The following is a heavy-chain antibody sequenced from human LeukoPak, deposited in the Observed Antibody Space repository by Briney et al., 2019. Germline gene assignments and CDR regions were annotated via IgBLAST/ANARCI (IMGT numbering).Heavy chain of an antibody. CDR3: ARVNTKDAFDI. J-gene: IGHJ3*02. CDR2: INHSGST. D-gene: IGHD2-8*01. V-gene: IGHV4-34*01. CDR1: GGSFSGYY. Sequence: SETLSLTCAVYGGSFSGYYWSWIRQPPGKGLEWIGEINHSGSTNYNPSLKSRVAISVDTSKNQFSLKLSSVTAADTAVYYCARVNTKDAFDIWGQGTMVTVSS.